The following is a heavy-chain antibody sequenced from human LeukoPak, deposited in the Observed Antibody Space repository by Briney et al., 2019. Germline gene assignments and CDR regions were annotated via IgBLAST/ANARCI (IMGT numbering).Heavy chain of an antibody. CDR3: ARRLRYCSSTSCYDDFDY. CDR1: GYTFTSYG. V-gene: IGHV1-18*01. Sequence: ASVKVSCKASGYTFTSYGISWVRQAPGQGLEWMGWISAYNGNTNYAQKLQGRVTMTTDTSTSTAYMELRSLRSDDTAVYYCARRLRYCSSTSCYDDFDYWGQGTLVTVSS. D-gene: IGHD2-2*01. J-gene: IGHJ4*02. CDR2: ISAYNGNT.